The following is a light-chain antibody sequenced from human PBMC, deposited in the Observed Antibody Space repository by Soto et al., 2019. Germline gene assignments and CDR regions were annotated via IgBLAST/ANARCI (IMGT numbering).Light chain of an antibody. V-gene: IGLV2-11*01. CDR2: DVT. J-gene: IGLJ1*01. CDR1: RSDVGGYNY. Sequence: QSVLTQPRSVSGSPGQSVTISCTGTRSDVGGYNYVSWYQQHPGKAPKLMIYDVTKRPSGVPDRFSGSKSGNTASLTISGLQAEDEADYYCCSYAGSFTFVFGTGTKVPVL. CDR3: CSYAGSFTFV.